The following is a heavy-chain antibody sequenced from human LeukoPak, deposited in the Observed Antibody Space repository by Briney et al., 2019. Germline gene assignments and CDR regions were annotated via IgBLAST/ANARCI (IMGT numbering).Heavy chain of an antibody. CDR3: ARDVEMATTPFDY. CDR2: ISSNGGST. CDR1: GFTFSSYA. V-gene: IGHV3-64*01. J-gene: IGHJ4*02. Sequence: TGGSLRLSCAASGFTFSSYAMHWVRQAPGKGLEYVSAISSNGGSTYYANSVKGRFTISRDNSKNTLYLQMGSLRAEDTAVYYCARDVEMATTPFDYWGQGTLVTVSS. D-gene: IGHD5-24*01.